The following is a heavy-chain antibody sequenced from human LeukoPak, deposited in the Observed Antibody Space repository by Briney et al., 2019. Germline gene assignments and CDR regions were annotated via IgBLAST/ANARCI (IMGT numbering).Heavy chain of an antibody. CDR1: GYTFTGYY. Sequence: ASVKVSCKASGYTFTGYYMHWVRQAPGQGLEWMGWINPNSGGTNYAQKFQGRVTMTRDTSISTAYMELSRLRSDDTAVYYCARDRDSSSWLRGNWFDPWGQGTLVTVSS. CDR3: ARDRDSSSWLRGNWFDP. J-gene: IGHJ5*02. D-gene: IGHD6-13*01. V-gene: IGHV1-2*02. CDR2: INPNSGGT.